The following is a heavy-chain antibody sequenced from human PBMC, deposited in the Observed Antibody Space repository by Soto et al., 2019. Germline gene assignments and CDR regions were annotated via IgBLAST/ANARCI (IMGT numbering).Heavy chain of an antibody. Sequence: ASVKVSSKASGYTFTSYAMHWVRQAPGQRLEWMGWIKAGNGNTKDSQKFQGRVTITRDTSASTAYMELSSLRSEDTAVYYCARDAREYSSRWHNCFDPWGQGTLVTVSS. D-gene: IGHD6-13*01. CDR1: GYTFTSYA. CDR2: IKAGNGNT. CDR3: ARDAREYSSRWHNCFDP. J-gene: IGHJ5*02. V-gene: IGHV1-3*01.